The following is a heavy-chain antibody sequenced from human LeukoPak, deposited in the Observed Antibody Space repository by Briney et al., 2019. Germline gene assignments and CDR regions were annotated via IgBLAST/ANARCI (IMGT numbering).Heavy chain of an antibody. J-gene: IGHJ4*02. D-gene: IGHD3-9*01. V-gene: IGHV3-33*01. Sequence: GGSLRLSCAPSAFTFSSYGMHWVRQAPGKGLEWVAVIWYDGSNKYYADSVKGRFTISRDNSKNTLYLQMNSLRAEDTAVYYCARDGKNYDILTGYCAEYHFDYWGQGTLVTVSS. CDR1: AFTFSSYG. CDR2: IWYDGSNK. CDR3: ARDGKNYDILTGYCAEYHFDY.